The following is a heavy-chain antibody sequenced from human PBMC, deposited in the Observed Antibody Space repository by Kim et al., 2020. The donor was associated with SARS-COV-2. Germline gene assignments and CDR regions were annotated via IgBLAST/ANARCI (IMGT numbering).Heavy chain of an antibody. Sequence: KFQGRVTMTRDTSISTAYMELSRLRSDDTAVYYCARGGYSGYYKIDAFDIWGQGTMVTVSS. D-gene: IGHD5-12*01. J-gene: IGHJ3*02. V-gene: IGHV1-2*02. CDR3: ARGGYSGYYKIDAFDI.